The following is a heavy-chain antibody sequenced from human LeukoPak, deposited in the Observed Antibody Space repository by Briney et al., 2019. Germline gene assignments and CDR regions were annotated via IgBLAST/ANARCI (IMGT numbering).Heavy chain of an antibody. D-gene: IGHD2-8*01. Sequence: SQTLSLTCAISGDSVSSNSVAWNWIRQSPSTGLEYLGRTYYGSKWYSDYAVSVKSRITINADTSKNQFSLQLNSVTPEDTAVYYCASSHGHIDYWGQGTLVTVSA. CDR3: ASSHGHIDY. V-gene: IGHV6-1*01. J-gene: IGHJ4*02. CDR2: TYYGSKWYS. CDR1: GDSVSSNSVA.